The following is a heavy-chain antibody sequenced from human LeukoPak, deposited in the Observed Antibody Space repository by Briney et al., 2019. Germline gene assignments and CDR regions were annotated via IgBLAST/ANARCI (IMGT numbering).Heavy chain of an antibody. Sequence: ASVKVSCKASGYTFTGYYMHWVRQAPGQGLEWMGWVSTFHPFTNYAQKFQGRVTMTTDTSTTTAYMELRSLTSDDTAMYYCARDHPAYCGGDCYKYYYDFWGQGTLVTVSS. CDR1: GYTFTGYY. J-gene: IGHJ4*02. V-gene: IGHV1-18*04. D-gene: IGHD2-21*02. CDR2: VSTFHPFT. CDR3: ARDHPAYCGGDCYKYYYDF.